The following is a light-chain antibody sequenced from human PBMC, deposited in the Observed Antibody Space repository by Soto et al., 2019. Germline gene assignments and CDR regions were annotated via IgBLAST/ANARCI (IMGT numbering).Light chain of an antibody. V-gene: IGLV2-8*01. CDR2: EVT. Sequence: QSALTQPPSASGSPRQSVTIYCNGTSSDVGGYNYVSWYQQHPGKVPKLLIYEVTRRPSGVPDRFSGSKSGNTASLTVSALQAEDEAHYYCSSYAGNNVVIFGGGTKLTVL. J-gene: IGLJ2*01. CDR3: SSYAGNNVVI. CDR1: SSDVGGYNY.